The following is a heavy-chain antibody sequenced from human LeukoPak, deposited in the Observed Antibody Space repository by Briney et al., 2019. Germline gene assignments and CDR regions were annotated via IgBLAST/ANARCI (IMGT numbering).Heavy chain of an antibody. CDR2: ISYDQSKT. Sequence: GGSLRLSCAASGFTFSSYAMHWVRQAPGKGLEWVAVISYDQSKTYYADSVKGRFTISRDNSKNTLYLQMNSLRGEDTAVYYGAKDWRWQQNIHGMNVWGQGTTVTVSS. D-gene: IGHD5-24*01. CDR3: AKDWRWQQNIHGMNV. V-gene: IGHV3-30*04. J-gene: IGHJ6*02. CDR1: GFTFSSYA.